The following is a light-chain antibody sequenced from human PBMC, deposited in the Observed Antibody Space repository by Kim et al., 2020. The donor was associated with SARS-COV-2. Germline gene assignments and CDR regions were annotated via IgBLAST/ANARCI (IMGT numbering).Light chain of an antibody. J-gene: IGKJ1*01. CDR2: GAS. CDR3: QQYGNAPHT. CDR1: QSVSSSD. Sequence: SPGKSTTLSCRASQSVSSSDLAWYKQEPAQAPRLLIYGASSRATGVPDRFSGSGSGTDFTLTITRLEPEDFAVYYCQQYGNAPHTFGQGTKVDIK. V-gene: IGKV3-20*01.